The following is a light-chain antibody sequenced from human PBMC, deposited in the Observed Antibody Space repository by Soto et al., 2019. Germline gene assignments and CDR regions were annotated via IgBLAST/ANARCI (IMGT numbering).Light chain of an antibody. CDR3: QQGDSFPIT. V-gene: IGKV1-12*01. J-gene: IGKJ5*01. Sequence: DIQMTQSPSSVSASVGDRVTITCRASQSISSWLAWYQQKPGTVPKLLIYAASSLQSGVPSRFSVSGAGTEFTLTISSPQPEDFGTYYCQQGDSFPITFGQGTRLEIK. CDR1: QSISSW. CDR2: AAS.